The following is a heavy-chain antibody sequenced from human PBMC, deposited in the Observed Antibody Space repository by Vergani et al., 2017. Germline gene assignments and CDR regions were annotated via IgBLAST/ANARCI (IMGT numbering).Heavy chain of an antibody. CDR1: GGPISGSSYY. V-gene: IGHV4-39*01. J-gene: IGHJ5*02. CDR3: ARHQTPLTISGFDP. D-gene: IGHD3-9*01. Sequence: QLQLQESGPGLVKPSETLSLTCTVPGGPISGSSYYWGWIRQPPGRGLEWIGSIYYSGSTYYNPSLKSRAAISVDTSKNQFSLNLSSVTAADTGVYYCARHQTPLTISGFDPWGQGTLVTVSS. CDR2: IYYSGST.